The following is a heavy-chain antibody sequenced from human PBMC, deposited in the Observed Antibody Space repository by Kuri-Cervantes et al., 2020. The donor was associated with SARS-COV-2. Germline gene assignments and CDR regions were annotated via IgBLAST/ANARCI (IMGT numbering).Heavy chain of an antibody. CDR3: ARNRRTGGYSFGFDL. V-gene: IGHV1-2*02. D-gene: IGHD5-18*01. Sequence: ASVKVSCKASGYTFTDYYMHWVRQAPGQGPEWMGWINPNGGTNSAQKFQGRVTMTRDTSTSTVHMELSRLRFDDTAVFYCARNRRTGGYSFGFDLWGQGTLVTCYS. CDR1: GYTFTDYY. J-gene: IGHJ4*02. CDR2: INPNGGT.